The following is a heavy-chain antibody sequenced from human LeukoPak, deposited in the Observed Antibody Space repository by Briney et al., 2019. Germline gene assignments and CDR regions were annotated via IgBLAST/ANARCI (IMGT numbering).Heavy chain of an antibody. Sequence: ASVKVSCKASGYTFTSYYMHWVRQAPGQGLEWMGIINPSGGSTSYAQKFQGRVTMTRDTSTSTVYMELSSLRSEDTAVYYCARDGDYYGSGSSGGMDVWGQGTTVTVSS. D-gene: IGHD3-10*01. CDR1: GYTFTSYY. CDR2: INPSGGST. J-gene: IGHJ6*02. V-gene: IGHV1-46*01. CDR3: ARDGDYYGSGSSGGMDV.